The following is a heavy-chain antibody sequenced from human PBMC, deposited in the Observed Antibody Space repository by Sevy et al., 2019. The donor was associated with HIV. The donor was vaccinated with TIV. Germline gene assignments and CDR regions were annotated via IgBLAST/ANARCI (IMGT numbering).Heavy chain of an antibody. CDR3: AKDLLRYGSGSYPLDY. Sequence: GGSLRLSCAASGFRFEDDGMHWVLRAPGKDLEWVSGIGWNSGSVGYAVSVKGRFTISRDNAKNLLYLQMNSLTSEDTALYYCAKDLLRYGSGSYPLDYWGQGTVVTVSS. D-gene: IGHD3-10*01. CDR1: GFRFEDDG. V-gene: IGHV3-9*01. J-gene: IGHJ4*02. CDR2: IGWNSGSV.